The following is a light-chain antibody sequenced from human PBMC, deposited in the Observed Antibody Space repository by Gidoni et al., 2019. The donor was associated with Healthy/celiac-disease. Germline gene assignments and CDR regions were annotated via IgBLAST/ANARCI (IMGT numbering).Light chain of an antibody. CDR3: QAWDSSTAVV. CDR2: QDS. J-gene: IGLJ2*01. Sequence: SYELTQPPSVSVSPGQTASITCSGDKLGDKYACWYQQKPGQSPVLVIHQDSQRPSGIPERFSGSNSGNTATLTISGTQAMDEADYYCQAWDSSTAVVFGGGTKLTVL. V-gene: IGLV3-1*01. CDR1: KLGDKY.